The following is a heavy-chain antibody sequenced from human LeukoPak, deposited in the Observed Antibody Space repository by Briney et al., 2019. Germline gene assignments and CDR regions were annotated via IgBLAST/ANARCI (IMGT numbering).Heavy chain of an antibody. D-gene: IGHD2/OR15-2a*01. J-gene: IGHJ4*02. CDR2: IIPIFGTA. Sequence: GASVKVSCKASGGTFSSYAISWVRQAPGQGLEWMGGIIPIFGTANYAQKFQGRVTITADESTSTAYMELSSLRSEDTAVYYCARYTPESGKTFDYWGQGTLVTVSS. CDR3: ARYTPESGKTFDY. V-gene: IGHV1-69*13. CDR1: GGTFSSYA.